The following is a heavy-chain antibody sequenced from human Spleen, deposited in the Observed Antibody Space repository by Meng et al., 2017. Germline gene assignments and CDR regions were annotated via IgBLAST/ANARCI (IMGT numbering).Heavy chain of an antibody. D-gene: IGHD2-2*01. J-gene: IGHJ4*02. CDR1: GFTFSSYA. Sequence: EVQLLESGGGLVQPGGSLRLSCAASGFTFSSYAMNWVRQAPGKGLEWVSVITGSGGSTNYADSVKGRFTISRDNSKNTLYLQLNSLRAEDTAVYYCARWGSTSCYDVWGQGALVTVSS. V-gene: IGHV3-23*01. CDR2: ITGSGGST. CDR3: ARWGSTSCYDV.